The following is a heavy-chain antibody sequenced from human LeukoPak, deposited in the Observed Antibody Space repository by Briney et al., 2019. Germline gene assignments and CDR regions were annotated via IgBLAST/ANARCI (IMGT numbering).Heavy chain of an antibody. CDR2: ISTTGTTI. D-gene: IGHD2-21*01. CDR3: ARVSQDYSGVDY. Sequence: GGSLRPARAASAFTFSAYHINWVRQAPGEGLGWISYISTTGTTIHYADSLKGRFAISRDNAKSSLYLQMNSLRDEDTAVYYCARVSQDYSGVDYWGQGTLVTVSS. V-gene: IGHV3-48*02. CDR1: AFTFSAYH. J-gene: IGHJ4*02.